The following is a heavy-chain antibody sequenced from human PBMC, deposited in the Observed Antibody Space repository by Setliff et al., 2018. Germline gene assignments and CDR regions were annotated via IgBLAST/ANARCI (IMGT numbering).Heavy chain of an antibody. D-gene: IGHD3-16*01. CDR2: IYYSGST. CDR1: GGSISSYY. Sequence: LPLTCTVSGGSISSYYWSWIRQPPGKRLEWIGYIYYSGSTNYNPSLESRVTISVDTSKNQFSLRLNSATAADTAVYYCARLRGAFDYWGQGTLVTVSS. V-gene: IGHV4-59*01. J-gene: IGHJ4*02. CDR3: ARLRGAFDY.